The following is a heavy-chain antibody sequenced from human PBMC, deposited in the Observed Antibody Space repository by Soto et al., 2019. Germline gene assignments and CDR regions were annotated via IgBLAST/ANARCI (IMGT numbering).Heavy chain of an antibody. V-gene: IGHV3-21*01. J-gene: IGHJ6*03. D-gene: IGHD6-13*01. CDR3: ARGEEAAAVWLRAYYYYYMDF. Sequence: LRLSCAASGFTFSSYSMNWVRQAPGKGLEWVSSISSSSSYIYYADSVKGRFTISRDNAKNSLYLQMNSLRAEDTAVYYCARGEEAAAVWLRAYYYYYMDFWGKGTKVTV. CDR1: GFTFSSYS. CDR2: ISSSSSYI.